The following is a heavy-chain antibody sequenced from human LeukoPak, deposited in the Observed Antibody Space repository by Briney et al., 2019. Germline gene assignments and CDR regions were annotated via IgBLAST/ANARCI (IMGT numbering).Heavy chain of an antibody. D-gene: IGHD3-16*02. Sequence: SETLSLTCAVYGGSFSGYYWSWIRQPPGKGLEWIGEINHSGSTNYNPSLKSRVTISVDTSKNQFSLKLSSVTAADTAVYYCARGRGHCVWGSYRPIDYWGQGTLVTVSS. V-gene: IGHV4-34*01. CDR2: INHSGST. J-gene: IGHJ4*02. CDR3: ARGRGHCVWGSYRPIDY. CDR1: GGSFSGYY.